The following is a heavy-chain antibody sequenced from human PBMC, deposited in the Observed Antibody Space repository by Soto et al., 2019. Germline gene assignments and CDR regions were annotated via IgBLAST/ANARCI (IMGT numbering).Heavy chain of an antibody. CDR3: AKDRVSEHSSGWPQGH. V-gene: IGHV3-30*18. Sequence: QVQLVESGGGVVQPGRSLRLSCAASGFTFSGYGMHWVRQAPGKGLDWVAAISNDASTKHYADSVKGRFTISRDNSKNTLDQQMNSLSAEDTAVYYCAKDRVSEHSSGWPQGHWGQGTLVTVSS. D-gene: IGHD6-19*01. CDR2: ISNDASTK. CDR1: GFTFSGYG. J-gene: IGHJ4*02.